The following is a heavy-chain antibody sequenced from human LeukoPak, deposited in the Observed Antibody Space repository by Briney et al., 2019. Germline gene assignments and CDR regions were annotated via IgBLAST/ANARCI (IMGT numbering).Heavy chain of an antibody. V-gene: IGHV3-9*01. CDR1: GFTFDDYA. J-gene: IGHJ5*02. CDR2: ISWNSGSI. D-gene: IGHD3-22*01. CDR3: AKDIGRDYYDSSGLMLGSFDL. Sequence: GRSLRLSCAASGFTFDDYAMHWVRQAPGKGLEWVSGISWNSGSIGYADSVKGRFTISRDNAKNSLYLQMNSLRAEDTALYDCAKDIGRDYYDSSGLMLGSFDLWGQGTLVTVSS.